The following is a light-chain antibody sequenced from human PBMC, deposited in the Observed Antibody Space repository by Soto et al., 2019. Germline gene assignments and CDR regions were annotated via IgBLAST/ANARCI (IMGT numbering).Light chain of an antibody. CDR1: QSVGNNY. CDR3: HQYANAPLT. Sequence: EIVLTQSPGTLSLSPGERATLSCRASQSVGNNYLAWYQQKPGQPPRLLIYHASSRATGIPDRFSGSGSGADFTLTINRLEPEDFAVYYCHQYANAPLTFGGGTKVEIK. J-gene: IGKJ4*01. CDR2: HAS. V-gene: IGKV3-20*01.